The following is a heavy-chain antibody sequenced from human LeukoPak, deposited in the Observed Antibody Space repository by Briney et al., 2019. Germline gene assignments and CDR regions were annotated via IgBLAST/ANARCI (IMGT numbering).Heavy chain of an antibody. CDR1: GYTFTSYY. J-gene: IGHJ5*02. D-gene: IGHD5-18*01. Sequence: ASVKVSCKASGYTFTSYYMHWVRQAPGQGLEWMGWINPNSGGTNYAQKFQGRVTMTRDTSISTAYMELSRLRSDDTAVYYCAREDTAMVWGFDPWGQGTLVTVSS. CDR2: INPNSGGT. V-gene: IGHV1-2*02. CDR3: AREDTAMVWGFDP.